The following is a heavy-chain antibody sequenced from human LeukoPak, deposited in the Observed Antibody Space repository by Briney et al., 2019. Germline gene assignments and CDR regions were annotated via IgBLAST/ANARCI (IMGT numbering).Heavy chain of an antibody. J-gene: IGHJ5*02. CDR1: GFTFSSYW. CDR3: ARDREDCSSGSCYANRFDP. V-gene: IGHV3-74*01. D-gene: IGHD2-15*01. Sequence: QTGGSLRLSCAVSGFTFSSYWMHWVRQDPGKGLVWVSRINTDGSSTSYADSVKGRFTVSRDNAKNTLYLQMNSLRAEDTAVYYCARDREDCSSGSCYANRFDPWGQGTLVTVSS. CDR2: INTDGSST.